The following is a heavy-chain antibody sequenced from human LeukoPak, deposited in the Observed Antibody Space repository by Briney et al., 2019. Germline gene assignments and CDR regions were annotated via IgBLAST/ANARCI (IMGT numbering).Heavy chain of an antibody. CDR1: GGSISSGGYY. D-gene: IGHD1-26*01. CDR3: ARVGATTWDFDY. J-gene: IGHJ4*02. Sequence: SETLSLTCTVSGGSISSGGYYWSWIRQHPGKGLEWIGYIYYSGSTYYNPSLKSRVTISVDTSKNQFSLKLSSVTAADTAVYYCARVGATTWDFDYWGRGTLVTVSS. CDR2: IYYSGST. V-gene: IGHV4-31*03.